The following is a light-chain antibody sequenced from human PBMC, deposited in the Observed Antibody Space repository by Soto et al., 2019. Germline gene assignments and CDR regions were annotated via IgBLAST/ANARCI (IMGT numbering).Light chain of an antibody. Sequence: QSVLTQPPSASGTPGQRVTISCSGSSSNIGTNTVTWYQQVPGTAPKLLIYSNTQRPSGVPDRFSGSKSGTSASLAISELQSDDEADYYCAAWDDSLNGVLGAGTKLTVL. CDR2: SNT. CDR3: AAWDDSLNGV. V-gene: IGLV1-44*01. J-gene: IGLJ1*01. CDR1: SSNIGTNT.